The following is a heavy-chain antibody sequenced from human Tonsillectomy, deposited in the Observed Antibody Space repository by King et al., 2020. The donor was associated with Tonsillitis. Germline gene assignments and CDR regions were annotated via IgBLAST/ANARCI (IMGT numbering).Heavy chain of an antibody. CDR1: GGTFSSYA. J-gene: IGHJ6*03. CDR3: TRVARGYRYGLYMDV. Sequence: MQLVQSGAEVKKPGSSVKVSCKASGGTFSSYAISWVRQAPGEGLEWMGGIIPIFFTANYAQKFQGRVTITADESTSTAYMELSSLRSEDTAVYYCTRVARGYRYGLYMDVWGKGTTVTVSS. D-gene: IGHD5-18*01. V-gene: IGHV1-69*01. CDR2: IIPIFFTA.